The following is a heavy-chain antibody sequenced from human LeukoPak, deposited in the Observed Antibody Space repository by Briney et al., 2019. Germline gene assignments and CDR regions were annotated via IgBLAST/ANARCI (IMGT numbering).Heavy chain of an antibody. J-gene: IGHJ6*03. D-gene: IGHD3-3*01. CDR1: GGTFSSYA. CDR3: ATNPITIFGVVIKGPYYYYYMDV. Sequence: GASVKVSCKASGGTFSSYAISWVRQAPGQGLEWMGGIIPIFGTANYAQKFQGRVTITADESTSTAYMELSSLRSEDTAVYYCATNPITIFGVVIKGPYYYYYMDVWGKGTTVTASS. V-gene: IGHV1-69*13. CDR2: IIPIFGTA.